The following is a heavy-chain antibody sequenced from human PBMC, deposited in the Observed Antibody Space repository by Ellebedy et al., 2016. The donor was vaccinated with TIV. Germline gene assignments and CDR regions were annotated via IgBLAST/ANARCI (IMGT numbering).Heavy chain of an antibody. V-gene: IGHV3-21*01. Sequence: GGSLRLSCAAFGFTFSSYSMNWVRQAPGQGLEWVSSISSSSSYVYYADSVKGRFTISRDNAKNSLFLQMNSLRAEDTAVYYCARDSGGGYSLRYWGQGTLVTVSS. CDR2: ISSSSSYV. D-gene: IGHD1-26*01. CDR1: GFTFSSYS. J-gene: IGHJ4*02. CDR3: ARDSGGGYSLRY.